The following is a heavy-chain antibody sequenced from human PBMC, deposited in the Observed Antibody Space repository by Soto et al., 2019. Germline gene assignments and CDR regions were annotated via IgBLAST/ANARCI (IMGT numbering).Heavy chain of an antibody. D-gene: IGHD3-10*01. V-gene: IGHV4-39*01. CDR2: IYYSGST. CDR3: DGGSAYYYGMDV. J-gene: IGHJ6*02. Sequence: SETLSLTCTVSGGSLSSSSYYWGWIRQPPGKGLEWIGSIYYSGSTYYNPSLKSRVTISVDTSKNQFSLKLSSVTAADTAVYYCDGGSAYYYGMDVWGQGTTVTVSS. CDR1: GGSLSSSSYY.